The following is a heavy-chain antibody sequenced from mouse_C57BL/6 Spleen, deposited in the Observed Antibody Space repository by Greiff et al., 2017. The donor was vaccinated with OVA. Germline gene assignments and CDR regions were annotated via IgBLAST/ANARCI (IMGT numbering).Heavy chain of an antibody. D-gene: IGHD2-5*01. CDR3: ARWGNSNYGYCDV. V-gene: IGHV1-52*01. CDR1: GYTFTSYW. J-gene: IGHJ1*03. Sequence: QVQLPQPVAELVRPGSSVKLSCTASGYTFTSYWMPLVQQRPIQGLECIGNLDPSASATPYNQKFKDKATLTVDKSSSTAYMQLSSLTSEDSAVYYCARWGNSNYGYCDVWGTGTTVTVSS. CDR2: LDPSASAT.